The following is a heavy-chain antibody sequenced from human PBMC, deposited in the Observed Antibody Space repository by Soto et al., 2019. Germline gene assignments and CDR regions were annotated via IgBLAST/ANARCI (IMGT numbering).Heavy chain of an antibody. CDR3: ARGLAVAGTSIISAFDI. D-gene: IGHD6-19*01. CDR1: GGTFSSYA. V-gene: IGHV1-69*12. CDR2: IIPIFGTA. J-gene: IGHJ3*02. Sequence: QVQLVQSGAEVKKPGSSVKVSCKASGGTFSSYAISWVRQAPGQGLEWMGGIIPIFGTANYAQKFQGRVTITADESTSTAYMELSSLRSEDTAVYYCARGLAVAGTSIISAFDIWGQGTMVTVSS.